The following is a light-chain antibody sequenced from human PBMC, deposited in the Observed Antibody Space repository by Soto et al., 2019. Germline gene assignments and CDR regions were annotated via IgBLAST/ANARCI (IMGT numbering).Light chain of an antibody. CDR2: ASF. V-gene: IGKV1-39*01. CDR1: HSISNF. CDR3: QQNYITPYT. J-gene: IGKJ2*01. Sequence: DIQMTQSPSLSVSVGDKVTITCRASHSISNFLNWYQQKAGKAPKLLIYASFNLQSGVPSRFSGSGSGTDFTLTISSLQPEDFATYYCQQNYITPYTFGRGTKLEIK.